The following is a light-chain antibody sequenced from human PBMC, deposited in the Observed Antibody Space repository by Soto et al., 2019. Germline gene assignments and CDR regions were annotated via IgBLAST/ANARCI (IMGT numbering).Light chain of an antibody. V-gene: IGKV1-39*01. CDR2: AAS. CDR1: QSISSY. CDR3: QQSYSTPRT. Sequence: DIQMTQSPSSLSASVGERVTITCRASQSISSYLNWYQQKPGKAPKLLIYAASSLQSGVPSRFSGSGSGTDFTLTISSLQPEEFATYYCQQSYSTPRTFGQGTKVE. J-gene: IGKJ1*01.